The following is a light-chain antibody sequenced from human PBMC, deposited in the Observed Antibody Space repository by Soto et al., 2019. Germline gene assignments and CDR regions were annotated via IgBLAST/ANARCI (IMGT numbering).Light chain of an antibody. CDR2: EGS. V-gene: IGLV2-23*01. J-gene: IGLJ1*01. Sequence: QSVLTQPASVSGSPGQSITISCTGTSSDVGSYNLVSWYQQHPGKAPKLMIYEGSKRPSGVSNRFSGSKSGNTASLTISGFQAEDEADYYCCSYAGSSTSYVFGTGTKVTV. CDR3: CSYAGSSTSYV. CDR1: SSDVGSYNL.